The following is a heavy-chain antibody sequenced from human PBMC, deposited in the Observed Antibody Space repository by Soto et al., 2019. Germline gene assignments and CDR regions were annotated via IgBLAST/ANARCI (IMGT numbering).Heavy chain of an antibody. D-gene: IGHD2-2*01. J-gene: IGHJ6*01. V-gene: IGHV4-31*03. CDR1: GGSIRSGGYH. CDR3: ARESSTSNYYYYAMDV. Sequence: QVQLQESGPGLVKPSQTLSLTCTVSGGSIRSGGYHWSWIRQHPGKGLEWIGYIYYSGSTYYNPSLKSRVTISVDTSNNQLSLKLSSVTAADTAVYYCARESSTSNYYYYAMDVW. CDR2: IYYSGST.